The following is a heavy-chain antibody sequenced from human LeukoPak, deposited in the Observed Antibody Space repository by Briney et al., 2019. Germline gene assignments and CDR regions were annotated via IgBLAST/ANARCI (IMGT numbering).Heavy chain of an antibody. D-gene: IGHD2-15*01. CDR1: GGSISSYY. Sequence: PSETLSLTCTVSGGSISSYYWSCIRQPPGKGLEWIGYIYYIGSTNYNPSLKSRVTISVDKSKNQFSLKLSSVTAADTAVYYCARYQYCSGGSCSGDAFDIWGQGTMVTVSS. CDR3: ARYQYCSGGSCSGDAFDI. CDR2: IYYIGST. V-gene: IGHV4-59*12. J-gene: IGHJ3*02.